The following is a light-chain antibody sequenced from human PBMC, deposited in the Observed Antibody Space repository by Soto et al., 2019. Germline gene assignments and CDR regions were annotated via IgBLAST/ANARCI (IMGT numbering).Light chain of an antibody. J-gene: IGLJ1*01. CDR1: SRDVGGYDY. Sequence: QSVLTQPASGSGPPGQSITISCTGTSRDVGGYDYVSWSQLHPGKDPKRIICEVSNRPSGVSNRFSVSKSGNTASLTISGLQAEDEADYYCSSKTSSGTLYVFGTGTKVTVL. CDR3: SSKTSSGTLYV. CDR2: EVS. V-gene: IGLV2-14*01.